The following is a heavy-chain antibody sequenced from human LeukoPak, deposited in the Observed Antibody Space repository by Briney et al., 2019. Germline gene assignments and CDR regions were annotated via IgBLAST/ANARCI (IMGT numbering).Heavy chain of an antibody. CDR3: AKFNGHPTTNYYMDV. J-gene: IGHJ6*04. D-gene: IGHD3-10*01. V-gene: IGHV3-23*01. CDR1: GFSFSSFA. Sequence: SGGSLRLSCAASGFSFSSFAMTWVRQAPGKGLEWVSGIIDTGGATYYADSVKGRFTISRDNSKNTLFLQMNSLRAEDTAVYYCAKFNGHPTTNYYMDVWGEGPTVSVSS. CDR2: IIDTGGAT.